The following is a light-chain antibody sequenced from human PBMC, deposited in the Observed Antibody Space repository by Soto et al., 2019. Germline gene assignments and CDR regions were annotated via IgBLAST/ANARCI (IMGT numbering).Light chain of an antibody. CDR2: GNS. CDR1: SSNIGAGYD. CDR3: QSYDSSLSGYV. Sequence: QSVLTQPPSVSGAPGLRVTISCTGSSSNIGAGYDVHWYQQLPGAAPKLLIYGNSNRPSGVPDRISGSKSGTSASLAITGLQAEDEADYYCQSYDSSLSGYVFGTGTKLTVL. V-gene: IGLV1-40*01. J-gene: IGLJ1*01.